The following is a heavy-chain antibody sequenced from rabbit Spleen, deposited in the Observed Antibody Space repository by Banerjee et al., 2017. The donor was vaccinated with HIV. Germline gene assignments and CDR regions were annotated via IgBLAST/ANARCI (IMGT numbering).Heavy chain of an antibody. Sequence: QEQLVESGGGLVQPEGSLQLSCTASGFSFSNKAVMCWVRQAPGKGLDWIACINAITGKAVYANWAKGRFTISKTSSTTVTLQMTSLTAADTATYFCARDTGTSFSSYGMDLWGPGTLVTVS. D-gene: IGHD8-1*01. CDR3: ARDTGTSFSSYGMDL. J-gene: IGHJ6*01. CDR1: GFSFSNKAV. CDR2: INAITGKA. V-gene: IGHV1S45*01.